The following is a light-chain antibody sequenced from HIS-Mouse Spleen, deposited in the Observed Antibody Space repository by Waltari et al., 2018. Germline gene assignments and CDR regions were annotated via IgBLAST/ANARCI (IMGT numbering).Light chain of an antibody. V-gene: IGLV2-23*01. J-gene: IGLJ3*02. CDR3: CSYAGSSTWV. CDR2: EGS. Sequence: QSALTQPASVSGSPGQSITISCTGTSSDVGSYNLVSWYQQHPGKAPKLMSYEGSKRPPGVSNRFSGSKSGNTASLTISGLQAEDEADYYCCSYAGSSTWVFGAGTKLTVL. CDR1: SSDVGSYNL.